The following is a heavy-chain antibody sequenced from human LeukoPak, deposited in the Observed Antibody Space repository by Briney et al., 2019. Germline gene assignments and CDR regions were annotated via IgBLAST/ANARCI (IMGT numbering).Heavy chain of an antibody. CDR2: INPNSGGT. V-gene: IGHV1-2*02. J-gene: IGHJ4*02. Sequence: ASVKVSCKASGYTFTGYYMHWVRQAPGQGLEWMGWINPNSGGTNYAQKFQGRVTMTRDTSISTAYMELSRLRSDDTAVYYCARGPRRYYYDSSDDYWGQGTLVTVSS. D-gene: IGHD3-22*01. CDR1: GYTFTGYY. CDR3: ARGPRRYYYDSSDDY.